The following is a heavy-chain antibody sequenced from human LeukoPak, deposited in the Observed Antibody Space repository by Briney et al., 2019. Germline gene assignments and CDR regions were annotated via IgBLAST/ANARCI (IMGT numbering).Heavy chain of an antibody. CDR1: GGSLSGYC. CDR2: INHSGST. Sequence: KTSETLSLTGVVYGGSLSGYCWSWIRQPPGKGLEWIGEINHSGSTNYSPSLNSRVTISVDTSKNHLSLRLISVTAPDTAVYYCATVSRNPGAYYYDRSGYYHPHYYAMDVWGQGTTVTVSS. V-gene: IGHV4-34*01. CDR3: ATVSRNPGAYYYDRSGYYHPHYYAMDV. D-gene: IGHD3-22*01. J-gene: IGHJ6*02.